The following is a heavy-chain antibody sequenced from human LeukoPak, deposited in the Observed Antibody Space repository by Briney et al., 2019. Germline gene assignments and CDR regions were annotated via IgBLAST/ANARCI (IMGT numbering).Heavy chain of an antibody. CDR3: GGGLYFSDY. V-gene: IGHV3-30*03. CDR1: GFTFSSYG. D-gene: IGHD3-16*01. CDR2: ISYDGSNK. Sequence: GGSLRLSCAASGFTFSSYGVHWVRQAPGKGLEWVALISYDGSNKYYADSVKGRFTISRNNSKNTLYLQMNSLRAEDTAVYYCGGGLYFSDYGGQGSQVTVSS. J-gene: IGHJ4*02.